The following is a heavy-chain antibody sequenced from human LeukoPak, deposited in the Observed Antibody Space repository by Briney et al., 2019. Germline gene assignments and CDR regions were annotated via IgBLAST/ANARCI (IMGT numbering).Heavy chain of an antibody. CDR2: IYTSGST. CDR3: ARGGIAAAFDY. D-gene: IGHD6-13*01. J-gene: IGHJ4*02. V-gene: IGHV4-4*07. Sequence: PSETLSLTCTVSGGSISSNYWSWIRQPAGKGLEWIGRIYTSGSTNYNPSLKSRVTISVDTSKNQFSLKLSSVTAADTAVYYCARGGIAAAFDYWGQGTLVTVSS. CDR1: GGSISSNY.